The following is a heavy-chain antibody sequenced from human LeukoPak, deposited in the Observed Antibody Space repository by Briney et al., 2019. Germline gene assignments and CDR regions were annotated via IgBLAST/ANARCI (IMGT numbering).Heavy chain of an antibody. J-gene: IGHJ4*02. CDR1: GYTFTSYD. CDR3: ARGLRYYDYIPY. Sequence: ASVKVSCKASGYTFTSYDINWVRQATGQGLQWMGWMNPNSGNTGYAQKFQGRVTMTRNTSISTAYMELSSLRSEDTAVYYRARGLRYYDYIPYWGQGTLVTVSS. CDR2: MNPNSGNT. D-gene: IGHD3-16*01. V-gene: IGHV1-8*01.